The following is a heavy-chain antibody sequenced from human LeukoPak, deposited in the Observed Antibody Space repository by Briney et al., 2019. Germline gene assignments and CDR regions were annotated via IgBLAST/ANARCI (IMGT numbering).Heavy chain of an antibody. J-gene: IGHJ4*02. D-gene: IGHD2-2*01. CDR2: IYYSGST. V-gene: IGHV4-39*01. Sequence: SETLSLTCTVSGDSISSSSYYWGWIRQPPGKGLEWMGSIYYSGSTYYNPSLKSRVTVSVDTSKNQFSLKLTSVTAADTAVYYCARLGTTSWNLLVYWGQGTLVTVSS. CDR3: ARLGTTSWNLLVY. CDR1: GDSISSSSYY.